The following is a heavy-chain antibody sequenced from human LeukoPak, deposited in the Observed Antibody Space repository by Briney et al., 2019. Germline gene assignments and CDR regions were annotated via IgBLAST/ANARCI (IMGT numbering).Heavy chain of an antibody. D-gene: IGHD2-21*02. V-gene: IGHV3-30-3*01. J-gene: IGHJ4*02. CDR1: GFTFSSYA. Sequence: AGSLRLSCAASGFTFSSYAMHWVRQAPGKGLEWVAVISYDGSNKYYADSVKGRFSISRDNAKNALYLQMNSLRVEDTAVYYCARDGRCGGDCYASWGQGTLVTVSS. CDR3: ARDGRCGGDCYAS. CDR2: ISYDGSNK.